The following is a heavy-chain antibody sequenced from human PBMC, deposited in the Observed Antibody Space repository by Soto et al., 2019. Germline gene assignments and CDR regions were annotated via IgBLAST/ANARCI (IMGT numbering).Heavy chain of an antibody. J-gene: IGHJ4*02. CDR2: TNEDGSTI. V-gene: IGHV3-74*01. Sequence: EVQLVESGGGLVQPGGSLRLSCAASGFTFSSYWMHWVRQAPGKGLVWVSRTNEDGSTINYADSVKGRFTISRDNAKNTLYEKMTSRGAGNTAVYYGTKYMGGGGGYWGPGTLVTVSS. D-gene: IGHD3-16*01. CDR3: TKYMGGGGGY. CDR1: GFTFSSYW.